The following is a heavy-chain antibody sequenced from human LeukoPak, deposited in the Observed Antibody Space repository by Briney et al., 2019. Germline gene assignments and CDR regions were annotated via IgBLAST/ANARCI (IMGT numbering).Heavy chain of an antibody. Sequence: ASVKVSCKASGYTFTGYYMHWVRQAPGQGLEWMGWISPNSGGTNYAQKFQGWVTMTRDTSISTAYMELSRLRSDDTAVYYCARAPYYSSSWYDYWGQGTLVTVSS. CDR3: ARAPYYSSSWYDY. CDR1: GYTFTGYY. V-gene: IGHV1-2*04. J-gene: IGHJ4*02. CDR2: ISPNSGGT. D-gene: IGHD6-13*01.